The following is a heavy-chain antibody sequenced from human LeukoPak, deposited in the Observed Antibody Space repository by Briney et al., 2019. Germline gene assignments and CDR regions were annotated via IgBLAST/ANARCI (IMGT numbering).Heavy chain of an antibody. CDR3: ARGDITIFGVVKGFDP. V-gene: IGHV4-34*01. Sequence: PSETLSLTCAVYGGSFSGYYRSWIRQPPGKGLEWIGEINHSGSTNYNPSLKSRVTISVDTSKNQFSLKLSSVTAADTAVYYCARGDITIFGVVKGFDPWGQGTLVTVSS. CDR1: GGSFSGYY. CDR2: INHSGST. J-gene: IGHJ5*02. D-gene: IGHD3-3*01.